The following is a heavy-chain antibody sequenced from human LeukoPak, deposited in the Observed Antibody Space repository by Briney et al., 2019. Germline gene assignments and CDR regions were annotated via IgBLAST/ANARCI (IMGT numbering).Heavy chain of an antibody. V-gene: IGHV3-30*04. CDR1: GFTFSSHA. D-gene: IGHD5-24*01. Sequence: GESLKISCAASGFTFSSHAMHWVRQAPGKGLEWVAVISYDGSNKYYADSVKGRFTISRDNSKNTLYLQMNSLRAEDTAVYYCARGLGLEMATLKSGYNWFDPWGQGTLVTVSS. CDR3: ARGLGLEMATLKSGYNWFDP. J-gene: IGHJ5*02. CDR2: ISYDGSNK.